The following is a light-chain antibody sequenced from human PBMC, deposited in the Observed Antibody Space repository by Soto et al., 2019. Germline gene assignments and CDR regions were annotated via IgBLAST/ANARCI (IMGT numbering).Light chain of an antibody. V-gene: IGKV3-20*01. CDR2: GAS. J-gene: IGKJ1*01. CDR3: QQYGSSGT. Sequence: EIVLTHSPGTLSLYPGEIAALSCGSIQSVSNNYLAWYQQKPGQAPRLLIYGASNRATGIPDRFSGSGYGTDFTLTISRLEPEDSAVYYCQQYGSSGTFGQGTKVDIK. CDR1: QSVSNNY.